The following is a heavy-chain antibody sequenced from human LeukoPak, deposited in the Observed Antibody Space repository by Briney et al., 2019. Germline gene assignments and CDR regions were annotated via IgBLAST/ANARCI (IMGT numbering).Heavy chain of an antibody. CDR1: GGSFSGYY. CDR3: ARMYSSSWYDSYAFDI. D-gene: IGHD6-13*01. J-gene: IGHJ3*02. Sequence: PSETLSLTCAVYGGSFSGYYWSWIRQPPGKGLEWIGEINHSGSTNYNPSLKSRVTMSVDTSKNQFSLKLSSVTAADTAVYYCARMYSSSWYDSYAFDIWGQGTMVTVSS. V-gene: IGHV4-34*01. CDR2: INHSGST.